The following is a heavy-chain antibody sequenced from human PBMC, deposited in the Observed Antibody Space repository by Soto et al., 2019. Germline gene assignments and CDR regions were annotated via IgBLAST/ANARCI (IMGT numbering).Heavy chain of an antibody. J-gene: IGHJ4*02. V-gene: IGHV3-33*01. Sequence: QVQLVESGGGVVQPGRSLRLSCAASGFTFSSYGMHWVRQAPGKGLEWVAVVWYDGSNKYYADSVKGRFTISRDNSNNKLDLQINALRAEDTAVYYCARDPGAYYFEYWGQGTLVTVSS. CDR1: GFTFSSYG. CDR3: ARDPGAYYFEY. CDR2: VWYDGSNK.